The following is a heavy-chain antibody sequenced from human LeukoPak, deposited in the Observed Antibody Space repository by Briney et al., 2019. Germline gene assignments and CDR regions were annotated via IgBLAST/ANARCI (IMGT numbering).Heavy chain of an antibody. J-gene: IGHJ4*02. V-gene: IGHV3-74*01. CDR3: ARYRATAMFDY. Sequence: GGSLRLSCADCGFTFISYWMHWVRQAPGKGLVWVSRINSDGSSATYADSVKGRFTISRDNAKNTLYLQMNSLRAEDTAVYYCARYRATAMFDYWAQGTLVTVSS. CDR1: GFTFISYW. CDR2: INSDGSSA. D-gene: IGHD5-18*01.